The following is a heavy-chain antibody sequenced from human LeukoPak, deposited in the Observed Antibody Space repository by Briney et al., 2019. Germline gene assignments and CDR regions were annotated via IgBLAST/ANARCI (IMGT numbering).Heavy chain of an antibody. Sequence: SETPSLTCTVSGGSISSYYWSWVRQPPRKGLGGVGYIYYSGSTNYNPSLKSRVTISVDTSKNQFSLKLSSVTAADTAVYYCARGLRATRSRFDPWGQGTLVTVSS. CDR3: ARGLRATRSRFDP. CDR2: IYYSGST. J-gene: IGHJ5*02. CDR1: GGSISSYY. V-gene: IGHV4-59*01. D-gene: IGHD3-10*01.